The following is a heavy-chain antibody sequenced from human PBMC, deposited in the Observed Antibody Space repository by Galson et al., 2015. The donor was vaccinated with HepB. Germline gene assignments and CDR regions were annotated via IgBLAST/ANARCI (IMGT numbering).Heavy chain of an antibody. Sequence: LSCAASEFTFNNYGMHWVRQAPGKGLEWVAVIWYDGIYKYYADSVKGRFTISRDNSKSTLYLQMNSLRAEDTAVYYCARGRSRLYYDMDVWGQGTTVTVSS. CDR2: IWYDGIYK. V-gene: IGHV3-33*01. J-gene: IGHJ6*02. CDR3: ARGRSRLYYDMDV. CDR1: EFTFNNYG. D-gene: IGHD5-12*01.